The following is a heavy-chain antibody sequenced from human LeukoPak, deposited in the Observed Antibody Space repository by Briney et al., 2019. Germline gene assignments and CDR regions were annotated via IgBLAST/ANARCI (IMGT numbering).Heavy chain of an antibody. Sequence: SETLSLTCTVSSGSISSYYWSWIRQPPGKGIEWIGYIYYSGSTNYNPSLKSRVTISVDTSKNQFSLKLSSVTAADTAVYYCARDGGYYGSGSYYTGRYYYYMDVWGKGTTVTVSS. CDR1: SGSISSYY. J-gene: IGHJ6*03. V-gene: IGHV4-59*01. CDR3: ARDGGYYGSGSYYTGRYYYYMDV. CDR2: IYYSGST. D-gene: IGHD3-10*01.